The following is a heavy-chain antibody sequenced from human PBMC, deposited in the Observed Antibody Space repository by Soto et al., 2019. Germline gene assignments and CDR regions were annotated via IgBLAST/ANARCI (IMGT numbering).Heavy chain of an antibody. CDR3: ARQTVTTMFDY. CDR2: IYYSGST. D-gene: IGHD4-17*01. CDR1: GGSISSSSYY. Sequence: QLQLQESGPGLVKPSETLSLTCTVSGGSISSSSYYWGWIRQPPGKGLEGIGSIYYSGSTYYNPSLKSRVTISVDTSKNQFFLKLSSVTAADTAVYYCARQTVTTMFDYWGQGTLVTVSS. J-gene: IGHJ4*02. V-gene: IGHV4-39*01.